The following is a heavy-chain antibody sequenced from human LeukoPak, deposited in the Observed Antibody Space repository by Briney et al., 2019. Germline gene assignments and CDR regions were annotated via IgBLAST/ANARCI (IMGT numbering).Heavy chain of an antibody. Sequence: ASVKVSCKASGYTFTSYGISWVRQAPGQGLEWMGWISAYNGNTNYAQKLQGRVTMTTDTSTSTAYMELRSLRSDDTAVYYCARGNYDFWSGSVYYFDYWGQGTLVTVSS. V-gene: IGHV1-18*01. J-gene: IGHJ4*02. D-gene: IGHD3-3*01. CDR2: ISAYNGNT. CDR3: ARGNYDFWSGSVYYFDY. CDR1: GYTFTSYG.